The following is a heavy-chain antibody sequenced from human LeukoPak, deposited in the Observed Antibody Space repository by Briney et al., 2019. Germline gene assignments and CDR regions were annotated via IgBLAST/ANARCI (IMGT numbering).Heavy chain of an antibody. CDR2: INPNSGGT. D-gene: IGHD3-9*01. Sequence: ASVKVSCKASGYTFTGYYMHWVRQAPGQGLEWMGWINPNSGGTNYAQKFQGRVTMTRDTSISTAYMELSRLRSDDTAVYYCARVTDVLRYFDWLGHPPYYFDYWGQGTLVTVSS. V-gene: IGHV1-2*02. J-gene: IGHJ4*02. CDR1: GYTFTGYY. CDR3: ARVTDVLRYFDWLGHPPYYFDY.